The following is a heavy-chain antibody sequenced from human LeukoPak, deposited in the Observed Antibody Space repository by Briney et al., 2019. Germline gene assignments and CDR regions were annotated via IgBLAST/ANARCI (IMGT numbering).Heavy chain of an antibody. CDR1: GFTFSSYA. Sequence: GRSLRLSCAASGFTFSSYAMHWVRRAPGKGLEWVAVISYDGSNKYYADSVKGRFTISRDNSKNTLYLQMNSLRAEDTAVYYCARDRVSYYYDSSPPGGMDVWGQGTTVTVSS. V-gene: IGHV3-30-3*01. J-gene: IGHJ6*02. CDR3: ARDRVSYYYDSSPPGGMDV. CDR2: ISYDGSNK. D-gene: IGHD3-22*01.